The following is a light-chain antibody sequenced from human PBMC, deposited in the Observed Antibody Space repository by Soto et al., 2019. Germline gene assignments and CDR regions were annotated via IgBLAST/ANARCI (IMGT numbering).Light chain of an antibody. J-gene: IGKJ4*01. V-gene: IGKV2-28*01. Sequence: DIVMTQSPLSLPVTPGEPASISCRSSQSLLHSNGYNYLDWYLQKPGQPPQLLISLGSNRASGVPARFSGSGSGTDFTLKIITVEAEDVGVYYCMQPLQTPVTFGGGTKVEIK. CDR1: QSLLHSNGYNY. CDR3: MQPLQTPVT. CDR2: LGS.